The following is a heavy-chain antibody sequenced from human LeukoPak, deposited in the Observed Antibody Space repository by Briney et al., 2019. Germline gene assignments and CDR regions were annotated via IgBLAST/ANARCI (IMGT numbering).Heavy chain of an antibody. Sequence: GGSLRLSCAASGFTFSSYAMSWVRQAPGKGLEWVSAISGTGGRTYADSVKGRFTISRDNSKNTLYLQMNSLRAEDTAVYYCARDEHLNSSPWSMDVWGQGTTVTVSS. CDR1: GFTFSSYA. J-gene: IGHJ6*02. CDR3: ARDEHLNSSPWSMDV. CDR2: ISGTGGRT. D-gene: IGHD6-13*01. V-gene: IGHV3-23*01.